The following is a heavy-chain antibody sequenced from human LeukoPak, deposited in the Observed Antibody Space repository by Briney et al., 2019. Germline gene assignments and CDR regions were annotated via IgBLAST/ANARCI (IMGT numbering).Heavy chain of an antibody. V-gene: IGHV1-18*01. CDR1: GYTFTSYG. Sequence: ASVKVSCKASGYTFTSYGIIWVRQAPGQGLEWMGWVSAYNGNTNYAQKLQGRVTMTTDTSTSTAYMELRSLRSDDTAVYYCARAAYCSGGSCYSYFDYWGQGTLVTVSS. J-gene: IGHJ4*02. D-gene: IGHD2-15*01. CDR2: VSAYNGNT. CDR3: ARAAYCSGGSCYSYFDY.